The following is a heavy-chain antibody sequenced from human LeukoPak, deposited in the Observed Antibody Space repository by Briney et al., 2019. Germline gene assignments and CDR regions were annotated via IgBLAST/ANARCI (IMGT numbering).Heavy chain of an antibody. CDR2: IYYSGRN. V-gene: IGHV4-39*07. CDR3: ARVQYSSSVDS. Sequence: SETLSLTCTVSGGSISSSSYYWGWIRQPPGKGLECIGSIYYSGRNYYNPSLKSRVTISVDTSKNQFSLKLSSVTAADTAVYYCARVQYSSSVDSWGQGTLVTVSS. J-gene: IGHJ4*02. D-gene: IGHD6-6*01. CDR1: GGSISSSSYY.